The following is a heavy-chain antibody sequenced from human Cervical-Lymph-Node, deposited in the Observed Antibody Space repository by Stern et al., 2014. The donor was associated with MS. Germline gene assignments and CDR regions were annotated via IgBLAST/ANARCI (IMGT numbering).Heavy chain of an antibody. D-gene: IGHD1-1*01. V-gene: IGHV4-39*01. CDR1: GGSISSGSYY. CDR2: IYYSGNT. CDR3: ARQGGQWSQQLDL. J-gene: IGHJ5*02. Sequence: VQLQESGPGLVKPSETLSLTCSVSGGSISSGSYYWGWIRQPPGKGLEWIGSIYYSGNTYYNLSLKSRVIIYAAPPKTQFTLKLDSWTAADTAVYYCARQGGQWSQQLDLWGQGSLVTVSS.